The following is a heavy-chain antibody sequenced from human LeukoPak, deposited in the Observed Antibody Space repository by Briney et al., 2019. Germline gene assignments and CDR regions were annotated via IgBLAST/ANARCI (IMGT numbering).Heavy chain of an antibody. CDR1: GFTFSSYE. Sequence: GGSLRLSCAASGFTFSSYEMNWVRQAPGKGLEWVSYISSSGSTIYYADSVKGRFTISRDNAKNSLYLQMNSLRAEDTAGYYCARGLKVMDYWGQGTLVTVSS. D-gene: IGHD2-8*01. V-gene: IGHV3-48*03. J-gene: IGHJ4*02. CDR2: ISSSGSTI. CDR3: ARGLKVMDY.